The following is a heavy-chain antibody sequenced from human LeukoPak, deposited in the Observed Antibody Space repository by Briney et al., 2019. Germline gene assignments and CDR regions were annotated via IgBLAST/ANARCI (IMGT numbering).Heavy chain of an antibody. CDR3: AREGGYYDSSGYYYHTNWFDP. Sequence: SETLSLTCTVSGGSISSYYWSWIRQPPGKGLEWIGYIYYSGSTNYNPSFKSRATISVDTSKNQFSLKLSSVTAADTAVYYCAREGGYYDSSGYYYHTNWFDPWGQGTLVTVSS. J-gene: IGHJ5*02. V-gene: IGHV4-59*01. D-gene: IGHD3-22*01. CDR1: GGSISSYY. CDR2: IYYSGST.